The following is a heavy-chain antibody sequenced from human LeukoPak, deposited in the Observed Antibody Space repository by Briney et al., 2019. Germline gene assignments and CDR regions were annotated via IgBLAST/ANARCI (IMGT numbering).Heavy chain of an antibody. D-gene: IGHD3-10*01. CDR2: ISGSGAST. J-gene: IGHJ3*01. V-gene: IGHV3-23*01. Sequence: PGGSLRLSCAASGFTFAIHAMTWVRQAPGKGLEWVSAISGSGASTHNADSVKGQFTISRDNSKNTLFLQMNSLRAEDTAIYYCAKDAYVSGRPLHTFDVWGQGTMVTVSS. CDR3: AKDAYVSGRPLHTFDV. CDR1: GFTFAIHA.